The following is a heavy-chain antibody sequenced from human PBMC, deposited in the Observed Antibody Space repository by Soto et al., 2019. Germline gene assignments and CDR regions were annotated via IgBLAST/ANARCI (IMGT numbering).Heavy chain of an antibody. CDR3: RTQWLD. D-gene: IGHD6-19*01. CDR2: IKKKADGGTA. Sequence: GGSLRLSCAASGLIFSNAWMSWVRQAPGKGLEWVGLIKKKADGGTAVYAAPLKGRFTISRDGSKNTLYLEMSSLKTEDTAVYYCRTQWLDWGQGTMVTVYS. V-gene: IGHV3-15*01. CDR1: GLIFSNAW. J-gene: IGHJ4*02.